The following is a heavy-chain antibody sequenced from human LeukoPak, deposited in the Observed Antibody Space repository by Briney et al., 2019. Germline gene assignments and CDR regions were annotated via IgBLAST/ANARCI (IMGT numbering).Heavy chain of an antibody. J-gene: IGHJ4*02. D-gene: IGHD6-19*01. CDR1: GLTFGDYA. CDR2: IRSKAYGGTR. Sequence: GGSLRLSCTASGLTFGDYAMSWVRQAPGKGLEWVGFIRSKAYGGTREYAASVRGRFTISRDDSKSIAYLQMNGLKTEDTAVYYCTRWDSAWYDYWGQGTLVTVSS. V-gene: IGHV3-49*04. CDR3: TRWDSAWYDY.